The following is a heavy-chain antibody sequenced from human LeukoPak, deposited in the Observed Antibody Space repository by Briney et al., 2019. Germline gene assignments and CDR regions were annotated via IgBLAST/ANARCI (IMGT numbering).Heavy chain of an antibody. V-gene: IGHV4-59*01. Sequence: SETLSLTCTVSGGSISSYYWSWIRQPPGKGLEWIGYIYYSGSTNYNPSLKSRVTIPVDTSKNQFSLKLSSVTAADTAVYYCARVPYYDSSIDYWGQGTLVTVSS. CDR2: IYYSGST. CDR3: ARVPYYDSSIDY. CDR1: GGSISSYY. J-gene: IGHJ4*02. D-gene: IGHD3-22*01.